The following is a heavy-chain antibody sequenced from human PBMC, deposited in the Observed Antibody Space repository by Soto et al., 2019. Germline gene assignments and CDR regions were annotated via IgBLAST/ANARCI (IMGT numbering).Heavy chain of an antibody. D-gene: IGHD2-8*01. Sequence: PGGSLRLSCTASGFTFSNYAINWVRLAPGKRLEWVSSVIGSGVNVFYADSVKGRFTISRDNSKNTVYLEMNSLRADDTAVYYCARVSMVHRRFDYWGQGTLVTVSS. CDR1: GFTFSNYA. CDR3: ARVSMVHRRFDY. V-gene: IGHV3-23*01. J-gene: IGHJ4*02. CDR2: VIGSGVNV.